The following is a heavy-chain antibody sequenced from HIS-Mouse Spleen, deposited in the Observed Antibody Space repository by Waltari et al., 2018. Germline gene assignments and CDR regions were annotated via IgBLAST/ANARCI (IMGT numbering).Heavy chain of an antibody. CDR2: IYYSGST. J-gene: IGHJ4*02. CDR1: GGSISSSSYY. D-gene: IGHD6-13*01. Sequence: QLQLQESGPGLVKPSETLSLTCTVSGGSISSSSYYWGWIRQPPGKGLEWIGSIYYSGSTYYHPSLKSRVTISVDTSKNQFSLKLSSVTAADTAVYYCARAWYSSSWFDYWGQGTLVTVSS. CDR3: ARAWYSSSWFDY. V-gene: IGHV4-39*07.